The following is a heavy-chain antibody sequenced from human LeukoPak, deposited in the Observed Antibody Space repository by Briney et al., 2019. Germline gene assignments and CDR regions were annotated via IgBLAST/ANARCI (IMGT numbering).Heavy chain of an antibody. J-gene: IGHJ4*02. D-gene: IGHD5-18*01. Sequence: GGSLRLSCAASGFTFSSYAMSWVRQAPGKGLEWVSAISGSGGSTYYADSVKGRFTISRDNSKNTLYLQMNSLRAEDTAVYYCAKTRQLWLFGGDCFDYWGQGTLVTVSS. CDR1: GFTFSSYA. V-gene: IGHV3-23*01. CDR2: ISGSGGST. CDR3: AKTRQLWLFGGDCFDY.